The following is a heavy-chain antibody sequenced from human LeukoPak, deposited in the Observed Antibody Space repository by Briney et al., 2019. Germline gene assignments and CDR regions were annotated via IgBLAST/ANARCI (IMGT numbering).Heavy chain of an antibody. D-gene: IGHD1-26*01. CDR3: ARDPERWELPAGFDY. CDR2: INPNSGGT. Sequence: ASVKVSCKASGYTFTSYYIHWVRQAPGQGLEWMGWINPNSGGTNYAQKFQGRVTMTRDTSISTAYMELSRLRSDDTAVYYCARDPERWELPAGFDYWGQGTLVTVSS. V-gene: IGHV1-2*02. CDR1: GYTFTSYY. J-gene: IGHJ4*02.